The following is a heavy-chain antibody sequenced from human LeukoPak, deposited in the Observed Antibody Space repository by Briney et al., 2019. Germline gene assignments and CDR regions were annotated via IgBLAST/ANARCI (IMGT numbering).Heavy chain of an antibody. V-gene: IGHV3-20*04. CDR1: GFTFDDYG. CDR3: ARDKYYDFWSGYYN. D-gene: IGHD3-3*01. CDR2: INWNGGST. Sequence: PGESLRLSCAASGFTFDDYGMSWIRQAPGKGLEWVSGINWNGGSTGYADSVKGRFTISRDNAKNSLYLQMNSLRAEDTALYYGARDKYYDFWSGYYNWGQGTLVTVSS. J-gene: IGHJ4*02.